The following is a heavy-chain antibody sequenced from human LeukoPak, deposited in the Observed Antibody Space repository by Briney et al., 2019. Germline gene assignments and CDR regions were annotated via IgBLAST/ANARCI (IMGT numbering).Heavy chain of an antibody. V-gene: IGHV4-59*01. CDR1: GGSISSYY. Sequence: SQTLSLTCTVSGGSISSYYWSWIRQPPGKGLEWIGYIYYSGSTNINTSLKSRVTISVDTSKHHFSITLSSVPAADTAVYYCARVRYSSGWYNGLDYWGQGTLVTVSS. J-gene: IGHJ4*02. CDR2: IYYSGST. CDR3: ARVRYSSGWYNGLDY. D-gene: IGHD6-19*01.